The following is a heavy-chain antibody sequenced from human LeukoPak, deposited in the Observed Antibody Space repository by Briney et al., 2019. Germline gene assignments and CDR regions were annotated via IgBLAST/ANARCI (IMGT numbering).Heavy chain of an antibody. V-gene: IGHV1-18*04. CDR3: ARDRDLRLWFGELLGNYFDY. CDR2: ISAYNGNT. J-gene: IGHJ4*02. CDR1: GYTFTSYG. D-gene: IGHD3-10*01. Sequence: ASVTVSCKASGYTFTSYGISWVRQAPGQGLEWMGWISAYNGNTSYAQKLQGRVTMTTDTSTSTAYMELRSLRSDDTAVYYCARDRDLRLWFGELLGNYFDYWGQGTLVTVSS.